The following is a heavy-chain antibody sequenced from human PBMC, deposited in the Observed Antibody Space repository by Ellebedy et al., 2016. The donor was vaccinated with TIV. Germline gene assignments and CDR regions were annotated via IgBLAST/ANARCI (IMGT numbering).Heavy chain of an antibody. V-gene: IGHV3-73*01. CDR3: TTVTTAYFDY. CDR1: GFNFSDFA. J-gene: IGHJ4*02. CDR2: IRSTANNYAT. D-gene: IGHD4-17*01. Sequence: PGGSLRLSCTTSGFNFSDFALHRVRQASGKGLEWVGRIRSTANNYATAYAASMKGRFTISRDDSRNTAYLQMNSLKIEDTAVYYCTTVTTAYFDYWGQGTLVTVSS.